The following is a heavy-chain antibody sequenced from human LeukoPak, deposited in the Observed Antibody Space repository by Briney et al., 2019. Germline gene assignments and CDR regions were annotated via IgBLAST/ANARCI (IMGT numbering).Heavy chain of an antibody. D-gene: IGHD2-8*02. CDR1: GDSVTSTY. V-gene: IGHV4-59*02. J-gene: IGHJ4*02. CDR3: ARESAGSLHDSTAAFHY. CDR2: VHHSESS. Sequence: PSETLSLTCSVSGDSVTSTYWSWIRRPPGKGLEWIAYVHHSESSNYNPSFRSRVIIPVDTSRNQFSLRLSSVTAADTAIYYCARESAGSLHDSTAAFHYWGQGILVIVSS.